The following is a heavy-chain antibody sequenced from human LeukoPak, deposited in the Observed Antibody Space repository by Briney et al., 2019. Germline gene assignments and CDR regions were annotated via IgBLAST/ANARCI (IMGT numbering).Heavy chain of an antibody. J-gene: IGHJ5*02. D-gene: IGHD4-17*01. CDR1: GGSFSGYY. Sequence: SETLSLTCAVYGGSFSGYYWSWIRQPPGKGLEWIGEINHSGCTNYNPSLKSRVTISVDTSKNQFSLKLSSVTAADTAVYYCARGLARDYGDYGYWFDPWGQGTLVTVSS. CDR2: INHSGCT. V-gene: IGHV4-34*01. CDR3: ARGLARDYGDYGYWFDP.